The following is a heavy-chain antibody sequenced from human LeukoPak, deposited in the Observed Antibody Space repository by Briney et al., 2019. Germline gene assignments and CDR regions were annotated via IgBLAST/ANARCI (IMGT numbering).Heavy chain of an antibody. CDR2: INPNSGGT. Sequence: ASVKVSCKASGYTFTGYYMHWVRQAPGQGLEWMGWINPNSGGTNYAQKFQGRVTMTRDTSISTAYMELSRLRSDDTAVYYCARERGSLSQDYYMDVWGKGTTVTVSS. CDR1: GYTFTGYY. V-gene: IGHV1-2*02. J-gene: IGHJ6*03. D-gene: IGHD6-6*01. CDR3: ARERGSLSQDYYMDV.